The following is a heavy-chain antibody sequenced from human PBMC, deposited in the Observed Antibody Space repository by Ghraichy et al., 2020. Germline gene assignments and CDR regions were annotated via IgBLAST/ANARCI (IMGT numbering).Heavy chain of an antibody. CDR1: GFTFSTDASSYG. CDR3: ARESSGNNYGFFDL. Sequence: GGSLRLSCAASGFTFSTDASSYGMHWVRQAPGKGLEWVAAIWFDGSKKYYADSVKGRLTISRDDSKNTLFLQMHSLRAEDTALYYCARESSGNNYGFFDLWGQGTLVTVSP. CDR2: IWFDGSKK. J-gene: IGHJ4*02. V-gene: IGHV3-33*01. D-gene: IGHD3-10*01.